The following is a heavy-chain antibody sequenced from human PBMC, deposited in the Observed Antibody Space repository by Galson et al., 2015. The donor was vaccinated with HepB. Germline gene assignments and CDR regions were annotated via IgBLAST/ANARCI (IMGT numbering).Heavy chain of an antibody. CDR2: IKSKTDGGTT. CDR3: TTDSRGQQLPH. V-gene: IGHV3-15*01. J-gene: IGHJ4*02. CDR1: GFTFSNAW. Sequence: SLRLSCAASGFTFSNAWMSWVRQAPGKGLEWVGRIKSKTDGGTTDYAAPVKGRFTISRDDSKNTLYLQMNSLKTEDTAVYYCTTDSRGQQLPHWGQGTLVTVSS. D-gene: IGHD6-13*01.